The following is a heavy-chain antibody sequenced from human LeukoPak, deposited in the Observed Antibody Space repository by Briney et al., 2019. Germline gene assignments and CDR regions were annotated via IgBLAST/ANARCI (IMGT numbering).Heavy chain of an antibody. D-gene: IGHD3-10*01. V-gene: IGHV1-2*02. CDR1: GYTFTGYY. Sequence: ASVKVSCKASGYTFTGYYMHWVRQAPGQGLEWMGWINPNSGGTNYAQKFQGRVTMTRDTSISTAYMELSRLRSDDTAVYYCARMVRGFIITYYFDYWGQGTLVTVSS. CDR3: ARMVRGFIITYYFDY. J-gene: IGHJ4*02. CDR2: INPNSGGT.